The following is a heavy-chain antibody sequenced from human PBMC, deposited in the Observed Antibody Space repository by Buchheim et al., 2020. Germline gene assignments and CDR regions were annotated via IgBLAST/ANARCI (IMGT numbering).Heavy chain of an antibody. J-gene: IGHJ4*02. D-gene: IGHD3-16*01. Sequence: EVQLVESGGGLVQPGGSLRLSCAASGFTFSSSWMHWVRQAPGKGLVWVSRMNSDGSTTSYAESVRGRLPLSRDNAKNTLYMQMNSLGAEDTAVYYCARDFGGPSDCWGQGTL. CDR3: ARDFGGPSDC. V-gene: IGHV3-74*01. CDR1: GFTFSSSW. CDR2: MNSDGSTT.